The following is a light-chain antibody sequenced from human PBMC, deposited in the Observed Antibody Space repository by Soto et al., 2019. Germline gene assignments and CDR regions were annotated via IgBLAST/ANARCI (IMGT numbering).Light chain of an antibody. CDR1: QSVSSN. J-gene: IGKJ1*01. V-gene: IGKV3-15*01. CDR2: GAS. Sequence: EIVMTQSPATLSVSPGERATLSCRASQSVSSNLAWYQQKPGQSARLLIYGASSRATGIPARFSGSGSGTGFTLTSRSLQAEDFAVYCCQKSGTFGRGTKVEI. CDR3: QKSGT.